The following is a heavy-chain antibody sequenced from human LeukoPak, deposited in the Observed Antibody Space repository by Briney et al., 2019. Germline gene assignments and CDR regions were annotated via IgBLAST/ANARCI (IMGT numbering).Heavy chain of an antibody. Sequence: ASVKVSCKASGYTFTGYYMHWVRQAPGQGLEWMGWINPNSGGTNYAQKFQGRVTMTRDTSISTAYMELSRLRSDDTAVYYCARVRHYDFWSGYYTDYYYYGMDVWGQGTTVTVSS. CDR2: INPNSGGT. CDR3: ARVRHYDFWSGYYTDYYYYGMDV. CDR1: GYTFTGYY. V-gene: IGHV1-2*02. D-gene: IGHD3-3*01. J-gene: IGHJ6*02.